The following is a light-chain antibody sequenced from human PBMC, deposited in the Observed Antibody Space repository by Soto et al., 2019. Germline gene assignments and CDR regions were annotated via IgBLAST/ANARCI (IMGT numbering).Light chain of an antibody. CDR2: EVS. CDR1: SSDVGSYNY. J-gene: IGLJ1*01. CDR3: GSSAGNDNYV. Sequence: QSALTQTPSASGSPGQSVTVSCTGTSSDVGSYNYVSWYQQHPGKAPKLMIYEVSKRPSGVPDRFSGSKSGNTASLTVSGLQAEDEADYYCGSSAGNDNYVFGSGTKLTVL. V-gene: IGLV2-8*01.